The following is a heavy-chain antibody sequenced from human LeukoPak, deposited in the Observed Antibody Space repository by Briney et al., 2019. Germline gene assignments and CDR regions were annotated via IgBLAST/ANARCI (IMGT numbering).Heavy chain of an antibody. CDR3: ARGIRGYYDSSGYYDY. CDR1: GYTFTGYY. J-gene: IGHJ4*02. CDR2: INPNSGGT. V-gene: IGHV1-2*04. D-gene: IGHD3-22*01. Sequence: GASVKVSCKASGYTFTGYYIHWVRQAPGQGLEWMGWINPNSGGTNYAQKFQGWVTMTRDTSISTAYMELSRLRSDDTAVYYCARGIRGYYDSSGYYDYWGQGTLVTVSS.